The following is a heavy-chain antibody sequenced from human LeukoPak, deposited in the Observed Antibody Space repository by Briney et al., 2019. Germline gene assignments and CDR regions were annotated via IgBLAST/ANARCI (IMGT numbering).Heavy chain of an antibody. CDR2: ISHSGTT. CDR3: ARGDYGNQRSNNWFDP. Sequence: PSEXXSLTCAVYGESFRPYYWTWLRQAPGKGLEWIGEISHSGTTNYNPSLRSGGTISVDPSKSQFSLRLSSVPAADTAVYYCARGDYGNQRSNNWFDPWGQGTLVTVSS. D-gene: IGHD4-11*01. J-gene: IGHJ5*02. V-gene: IGHV4-34*01. CDR1: GESFRPYY.